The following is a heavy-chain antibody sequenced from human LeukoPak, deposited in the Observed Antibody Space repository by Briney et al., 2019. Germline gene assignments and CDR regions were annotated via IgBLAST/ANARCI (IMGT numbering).Heavy chain of an antibody. CDR2: IYYSGST. V-gene: IGHV4-31*03. CDR1: GGSISSGGYY. J-gene: IGHJ4*02. D-gene: IGHD3-22*01. CDR3: AREDPDSSGYYYVAY. Sequence: SETLSLTCTVSGGSISSGGYYWSWIRQHPGKGLKWNGYIYYSGSTYYNPSLKSRVTISVDTSKNQFSLKLSSVTAADTAVYYCAREDPDSSGYYYVAYWGQGTLVTVSS.